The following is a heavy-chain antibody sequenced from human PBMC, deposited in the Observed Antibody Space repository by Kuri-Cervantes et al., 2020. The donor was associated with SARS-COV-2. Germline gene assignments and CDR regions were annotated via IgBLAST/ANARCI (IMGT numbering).Heavy chain of an antibody. CDR3: ARLNTYYDYIWGSLGAFDI. CDR1: GGSISSSSYY. D-gene: IGHD3-16*01. CDR2: IYYSGST. V-gene: IGHV4-39*01. Sequence: SETLSLTCTVSGGSISSSSYYWGWIRQPPGKGLEWIGSIYYSGSTYYNPSLKSRVTISVDTSKNQFSLKLSSVTAADTAVYYCARLNTYYDYIWGSLGAFDIWGQGTMVTVS. J-gene: IGHJ3*02.